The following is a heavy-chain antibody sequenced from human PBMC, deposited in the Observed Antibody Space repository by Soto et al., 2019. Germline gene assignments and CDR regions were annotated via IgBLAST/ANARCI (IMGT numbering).Heavy chain of an antibody. CDR3: ASGSSPNYGMDV. CDR1: GGTFSSYA. D-gene: IGHD1-26*01. Sequence: SVNVSCKACGGTFSSYAISWVRQAPGQGIEWMGGIIPIFGTANYAQKFKGRVTITADESTSTAYLGLSSRRSEDTAVYYCASGSSPNYGMDVCGQPTTVTVSS. V-gene: IGHV1-69*13. CDR2: IIPIFGTA. J-gene: IGHJ6*02.